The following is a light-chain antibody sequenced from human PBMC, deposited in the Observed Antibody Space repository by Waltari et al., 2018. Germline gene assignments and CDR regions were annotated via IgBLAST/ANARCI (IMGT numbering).Light chain of an antibody. CDR3: SSYTSSSTLV. Sequence: QSALTQPPSVSGSPGQSITIPCTGTSSDVGGYNYVSWYQQHPGKAPKLMIYDVSNRPSGVSNRFSGSKSGNTASLTISGLQAEDEADYYCSSYTSSSTLVFGGGTKLTVL. V-gene: IGLV2-14*03. CDR1: SSDVGGYNY. CDR2: DVS. J-gene: IGLJ2*01.